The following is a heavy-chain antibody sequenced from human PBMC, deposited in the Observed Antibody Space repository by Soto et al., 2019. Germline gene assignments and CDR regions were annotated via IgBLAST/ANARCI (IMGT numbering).Heavy chain of an antibody. J-gene: IGHJ4*02. CDR2: INAGNGNT. D-gene: IGHD3-10*01. V-gene: IGHV1-3*01. CDR3: AREGAYYYTSGTTGFDY. CDR1: GYTFSPFA. Sequence: ASVKVSCKASGYTFSPFAIHWVRQAPGQRLEWMGWINAGNGNTRYSQNFQGRVSITRDTSTSTAYMELSSLTSEDTAVYYCAREGAYYYTSGTTGFDYWGQGTLVTVSS.